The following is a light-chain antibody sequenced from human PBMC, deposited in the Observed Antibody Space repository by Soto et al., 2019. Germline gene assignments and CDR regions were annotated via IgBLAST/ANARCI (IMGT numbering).Light chain of an antibody. CDR2: DVS. CDR3: SSYTSSGTYV. V-gene: IGLV2-14*01. J-gene: IGLJ1*01. CDR1: SSEVDGYEF. Sequence: QSVLTQPASVSGSPGQSITISCTGTSSEVDGYEFVSWYQQHPDNAPKLIIYDVSDRPSGESSRFSGSKSANTASLTISGLQAEDEADYYCSSYTSSGTYVFGTGTKVTVL.